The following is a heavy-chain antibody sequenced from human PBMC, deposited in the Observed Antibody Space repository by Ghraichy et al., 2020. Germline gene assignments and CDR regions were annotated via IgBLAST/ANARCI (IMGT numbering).Heavy chain of an antibody. D-gene: IGHD2-8*02. CDR3: AVGYCTGGVCPNYYYYYGMDV. J-gene: IGHJ6*02. CDR2: IIPIFGTA. Sequence: SVKVSCKASGGTFSSYAISWVRQAPGQGLEWMGGIIPIFGTANYAQKFQGRVTITADESTSTAYMELSSLRSEDTAVYYCAVGYCTGGVCPNYYYYYGMDVWGQGTTVTVSS. CDR1: GGTFSSYA. V-gene: IGHV1-69*13.